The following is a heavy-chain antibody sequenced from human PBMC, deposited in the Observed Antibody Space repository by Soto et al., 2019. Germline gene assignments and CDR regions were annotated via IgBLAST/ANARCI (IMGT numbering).Heavy chain of an antibody. Sequence: KPGGSLRLSCTASGFTFGDYAMSWFRQAPGKGLEWVGFIRSKAYGGTTEYAASVKGRFTISRDDSKSIAYLQMNSLKTEDTAVYYCTRHYDILTGYQGPSSLWGQGTMVTVSS. D-gene: IGHD3-9*01. CDR3: TRHYDILTGYQGPSSL. CDR2: IRSKAYGGTT. J-gene: IGHJ3*01. V-gene: IGHV3-49*05. CDR1: GFTFGDYA.